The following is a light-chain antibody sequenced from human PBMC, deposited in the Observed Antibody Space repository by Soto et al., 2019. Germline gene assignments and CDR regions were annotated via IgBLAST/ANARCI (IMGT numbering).Light chain of an antibody. CDR1: QAIINY. Sequence: IQLTQSPSSLSASVGDRVTITCRASQAIINYLAWYQQKPGKVPKLLIYAASTLQSGVPSRFSGSGSGTDFTLTISSLQPEDVATYYCQKYNSAPRTFGQGTKVDIK. J-gene: IGKJ1*01. V-gene: IGKV1-27*01. CDR2: AAS. CDR3: QKYNSAPRT.